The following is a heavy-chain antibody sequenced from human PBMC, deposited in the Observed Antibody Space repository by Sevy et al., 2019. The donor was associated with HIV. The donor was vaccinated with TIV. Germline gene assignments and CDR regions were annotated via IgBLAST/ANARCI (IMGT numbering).Heavy chain of an antibody. J-gene: IGHJ4*02. D-gene: IGHD3-3*01. V-gene: IGHV4-4*07. CDR1: GVSISSYY. CDR3: AREGTPTYYDFWSGYLLYYFDY. CDR2: IYTSGST. Sequence: SETLSLTCTVSGVSISSYYWSWIRQPAGKGLEWIGRIYTSGSTNYNPSLKSRVTMSVDTSKNQFSRKLSTLTAAESAVYYCAREGTPTYYDFWSGYLLYYFDYWGQGTLVTVSS.